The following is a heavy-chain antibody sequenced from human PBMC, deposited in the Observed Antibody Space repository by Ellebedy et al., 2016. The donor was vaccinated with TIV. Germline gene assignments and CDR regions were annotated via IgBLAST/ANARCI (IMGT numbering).Heavy chain of an antibody. Sequence: PGGSLRLSCVAYGFSLRMTYGTHWVRQAPGRGPEGVAFMSNDGSESYYADSVKSRFTISRGISRNTVYLQMDSLRPDDTATYLSAEEGGSSRGAYGMDVWGQGTTVTVSS. CDR3: AEEGGSSRGAYGMDV. V-gene: IGHV3-30*18. CDR2: MSNDGSES. CDR1: GFSLRMTYG. D-gene: IGHD6-6*01. J-gene: IGHJ6*02.